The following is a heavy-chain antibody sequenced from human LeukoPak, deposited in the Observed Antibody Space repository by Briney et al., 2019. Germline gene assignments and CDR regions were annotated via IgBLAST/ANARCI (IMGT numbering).Heavy chain of an antibody. V-gene: IGHV3-23*01. Sequence: GGSLRLSCATSGFTFNNYGMTWVRQAPGKGLEWVSAISGSGAGTYYADSVKGRFTISRDNAKNSLYLQMNSLRAEDMALYYCAKGDGYNLRLPDYWGQGTLVTVSS. CDR1: GFTFNNYG. J-gene: IGHJ4*02. D-gene: IGHD5-24*01. CDR3: AKGDGYNLRLPDY. CDR2: ISGSGAGT.